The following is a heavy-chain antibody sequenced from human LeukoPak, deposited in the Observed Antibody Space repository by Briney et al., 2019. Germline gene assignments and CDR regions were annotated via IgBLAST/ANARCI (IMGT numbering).Heavy chain of an antibody. Sequence: SETLSFTCTVSGGSISSYYWSWIRQPAGKGLEWIGRIYTSGSTNYNPSLKSRVTMSVDTSKNQFSLKLSSVTAADTAVYYCARELIAAAGSYFDYWGQGTLVTVSS. D-gene: IGHD6-13*01. V-gene: IGHV4-4*07. CDR3: ARELIAAAGSYFDY. CDR2: IYTSGST. CDR1: GGSISSYY. J-gene: IGHJ4*02.